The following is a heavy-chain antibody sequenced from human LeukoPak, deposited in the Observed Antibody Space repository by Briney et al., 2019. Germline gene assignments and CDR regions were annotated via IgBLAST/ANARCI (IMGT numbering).Heavy chain of an antibody. Sequence: GASVKVSCKASGYTFTSYDINWVRQATGQGLEWMGWINPNSGGTNYAQKFQGRVTMTRDTSISTAYMELSRLRSDDTAVYYCARGELRGWFDPWGQGTLVTVSS. V-gene: IGHV1-2*02. CDR1: GYTFTSYD. CDR3: ARGELRGWFDP. CDR2: INPNSGGT. J-gene: IGHJ5*02. D-gene: IGHD1-7*01.